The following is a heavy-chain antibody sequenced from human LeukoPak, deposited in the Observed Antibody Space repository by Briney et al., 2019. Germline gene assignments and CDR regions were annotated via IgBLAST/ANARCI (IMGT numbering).Heavy chain of an antibody. J-gene: IGHJ4*02. V-gene: IGHV4-39*01. D-gene: IGHD6-13*01. CDR1: GGSISGGKDF. CDR2: IYYTGST. CDR3: ARRGITYSTSFFDS. Sequence: PSETLSLTCAVSGGSISGGKDFWGGIRQSPGKGQEWIGSIYYTGSTYYNPSLKSRVTISVDTSKSVFSLMVHSVTAADTAMYYCARRGITYSTSFFDSWGQGTLVTVAS.